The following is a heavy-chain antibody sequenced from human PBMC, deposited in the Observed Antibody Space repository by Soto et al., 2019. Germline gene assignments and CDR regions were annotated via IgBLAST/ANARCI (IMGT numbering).Heavy chain of an antibody. CDR3: ASYDILTGYSDY. V-gene: IGHV4-39*01. CDR1: GGSISSSSYY. D-gene: IGHD3-9*01. J-gene: IGHJ4*02. Sequence: PSETLSLTCTVSGGSISSSSYYWGWIRQPPGKGLEWIGSIYYSGSTYYNPSLKSRVTISVDTSKNHFSLKLSSVTAADTAVYYCASYDILTGYSDYWGQGTLVTVSS. CDR2: IYYSGST.